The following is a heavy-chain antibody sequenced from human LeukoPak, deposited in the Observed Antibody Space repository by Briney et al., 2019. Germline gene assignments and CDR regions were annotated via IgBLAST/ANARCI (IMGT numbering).Heavy chain of an antibody. Sequence: GGSLRLSCAASGFTFSSYSMNWVRQAPGKGLEWVSSISTTSSYIFYADSVKGRFTISRDNAKNSLYLQVNSLRAEDTAVYYCAREYCSSTICPRSFDYWGQGTLVTVSS. CDR3: AREYCSSTICPRSFDY. J-gene: IGHJ4*02. CDR1: GFTFSSYS. D-gene: IGHD2-2*01. CDR2: ISTTSSYI. V-gene: IGHV3-21*01.